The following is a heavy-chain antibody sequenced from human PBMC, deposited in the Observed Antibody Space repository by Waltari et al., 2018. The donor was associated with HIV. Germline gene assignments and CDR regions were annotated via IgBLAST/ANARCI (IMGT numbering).Heavy chain of an antibody. CDR2: IYNNGNT. CDR3: ARGRKGYLGIEDFDS. CDR1: GVSIHIRGYY. Sequence: QVQLQEAGPGLLRPSQTLSLPCPVPGVSIHIRGYYRSWVRQHPGTGLEWIGHIYNNGNTYYNPSLQSRVTISLDTSQNHFSLRLNSVTAADNAVYYCARGRKGYLGIEDFDSWGQGTLVTVSS. J-gene: IGHJ4*02. D-gene: IGHD2-15*01. V-gene: IGHV4-31*03.